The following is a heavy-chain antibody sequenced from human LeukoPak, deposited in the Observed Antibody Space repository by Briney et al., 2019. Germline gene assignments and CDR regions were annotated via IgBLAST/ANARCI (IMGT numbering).Heavy chain of an antibody. D-gene: IGHD6-13*01. Sequence: PSETLSLTCAVYGGSFSGYYWSWIRQPPGKGLEWIGEINHSGSTNYNPSLKSRVTISVDTSKNQFSLKLSSVTAADTAVYYCARGYSSSWYSWGQGTLVTVSS. CDR2: INHSGST. CDR1: GGSFSGYY. CDR3: ARGYSSSWYS. V-gene: IGHV4-34*01. J-gene: IGHJ4*02.